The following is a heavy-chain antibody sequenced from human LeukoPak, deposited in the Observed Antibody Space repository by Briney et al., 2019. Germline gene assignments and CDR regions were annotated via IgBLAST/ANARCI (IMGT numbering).Heavy chain of an antibody. CDR1: GFIFSSYG. CDR2: IWYDGSNK. CDR3: ARGEYSNSRSFDY. D-gene: IGHD6-6*01. Sequence: PGRSLRLSCAASGFIFSSYGMHWVRQAPGKGLEWVAVIWYDGSNKYYADSVKGRFTISRDNSKNTLYLQMNSLRAEDTAVYYCARGEYSNSRSFDYWGRGTLVTVSS. J-gene: IGHJ4*02. V-gene: IGHV3-33*01.